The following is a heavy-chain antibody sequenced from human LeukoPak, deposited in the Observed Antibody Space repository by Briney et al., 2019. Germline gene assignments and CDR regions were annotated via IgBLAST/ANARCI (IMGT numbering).Heavy chain of an antibody. D-gene: IGHD2-2*02. V-gene: IGHV4-39*01. Sequence: SETLSLTCTVSGGSISSSSYYWGWIRRPPGKGLEWIGSIYYSGSTYYNPSLKSRVTITVDTSKNQFSLKLSSVTAADTAVYYCARHEIVVVPAAILCGWFDPWGQGTLVTVSS. CDR2: IYYSGST. J-gene: IGHJ5*02. CDR1: GGSISSSSYY. CDR3: ARHEIVVVPAAILCGWFDP.